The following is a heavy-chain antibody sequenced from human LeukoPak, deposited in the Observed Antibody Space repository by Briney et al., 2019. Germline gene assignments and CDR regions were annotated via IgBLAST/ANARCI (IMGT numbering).Heavy chain of an antibody. D-gene: IGHD3-3*01. Sequence: GGSLRLSCAASGFTFSNYGMHWVRQAPGKGLEWVSVIYSGGSTYYADSVKGRFTISRDNSKNTLYLQMNSLRAEDTAVYYCARHVTIFGVADYYMDVWGKGTTVTVSS. CDR2: IYSGGST. V-gene: IGHV3-NL1*01. CDR3: ARHVTIFGVADYYMDV. J-gene: IGHJ6*03. CDR1: GFTFSNYG.